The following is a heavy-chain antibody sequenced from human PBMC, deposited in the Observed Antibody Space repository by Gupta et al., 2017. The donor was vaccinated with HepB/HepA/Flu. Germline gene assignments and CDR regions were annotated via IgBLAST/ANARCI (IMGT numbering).Heavy chain of an antibody. CDR3: ATTYYGSGNYYYYLDV. Sequence: EVQLEQSGAEVKKPGATVKISCKVSGYIFTDYYTHWVQQAPGKGLEWMGVVDHEEGETIYAEKFQGRVTITADTSTDTAYMELSSLRSEDTAVYYCATTYYGSGNYYYYLDVWGKGTTVTVSS. V-gene: IGHV1-69-2*01. D-gene: IGHD3-10*01. J-gene: IGHJ6*03. CDR1: GYIFTDYY. CDR2: VDHEEGET.